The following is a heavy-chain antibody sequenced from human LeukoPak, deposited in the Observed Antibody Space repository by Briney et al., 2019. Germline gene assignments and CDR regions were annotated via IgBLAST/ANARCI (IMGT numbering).Heavy chain of an antibody. Sequence: PSETLSLTCAVSGGSISSGNWWSWVRQPPGKGLEWIGEIHHSGSTNYNPYLKSRVTISVDNSKNQFSLKVRSVTAADTAVYYCWHSGYESGFDYWGQGTLVTVSS. CDR2: IHHSGST. D-gene: IGHD5-12*01. J-gene: IGHJ4*02. V-gene: IGHV4-4*02. CDR3: WHSGYESGFDY. CDR1: GGSISSGNW.